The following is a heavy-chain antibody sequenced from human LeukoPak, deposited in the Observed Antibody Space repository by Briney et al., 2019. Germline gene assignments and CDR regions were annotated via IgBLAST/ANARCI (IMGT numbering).Heavy chain of an antibody. D-gene: IGHD5-18*01. CDR1: AYTFTIYT. J-gene: IGHJ4*02. Sequence: ASVKVSCKASAYTFTIYTIHWVRQAPGQRLEWMGWINAGNGNTRYSQNFQGRVTITRDTSATTAYMELSSLRSEDTAVYYCARTTAMVTIFDYWGQGTLVTVSS. CDR2: INAGNGNT. CDR3: ARTTAMVTIFDY. V-gene: IGHV1-3*01.